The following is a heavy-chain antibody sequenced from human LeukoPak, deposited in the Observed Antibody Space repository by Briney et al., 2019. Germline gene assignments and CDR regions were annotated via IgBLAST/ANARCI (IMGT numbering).Heavy chain of an antibody. J-gene: IGHJ6*02. V-gene: IGHV1-18*01. D-gene: IGHD6-13*01. CDR3: ARCRDSSSCSYGMDV. CDR1: GYTFTSYG. CDR2: ISAYNGNT. Sequence: ASVKVSCKASGYTFTSYGISWVRQAPGQGLEWMGWISAYNGNTNYAQKLQGGVTMTTDTSTSTAYMELRSLRPDDTAVYYCARCRDSSSCSYGMDVWGQGTTVTVSS.